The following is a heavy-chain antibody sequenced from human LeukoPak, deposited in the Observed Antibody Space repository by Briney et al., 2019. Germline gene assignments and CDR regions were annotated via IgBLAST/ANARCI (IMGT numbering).Heavy chain of an antibody. Sequence: PGGSLRLSCAASGFTFSTYSMNWVRQAPGNGLEWVSYISSSSVAIYYADSVKGRFTISRDNAKNSLYLQINSQRADDTAVYYCARGGLSSAASFDYWGQGTLVTVSS. V-gene: IGHV3-48*01. D-gene: IGHD6-19*01. CDR3: ARGGLSSAASFDY. CDR2: ISSSSVAI. J-gene: IGHJ4*02. CDR1: GFTFSTYS.